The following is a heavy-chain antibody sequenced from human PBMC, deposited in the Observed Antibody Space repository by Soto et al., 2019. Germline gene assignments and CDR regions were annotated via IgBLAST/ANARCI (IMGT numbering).Heavy chain of an antibody. Sequence: GGSLRLSCAASGFTFSSYAMSWVRQAPGKGLEWVSAISGSGGSTYYADSVKGRFTISRDNSKNTLYLQMNSLRAEDTAVYYCAKVMTTTFSVHYYYYMDVWGKGTTVTVSS. CDR1: GFTFSSYA. D-gene: IGHD3-16*01. J-gene: IGHJ6*03. CDR2: ISGSGGST. V-gene: IGHV3-23*01. CDR3: AKVMTTTFSVHYYYYMDV.